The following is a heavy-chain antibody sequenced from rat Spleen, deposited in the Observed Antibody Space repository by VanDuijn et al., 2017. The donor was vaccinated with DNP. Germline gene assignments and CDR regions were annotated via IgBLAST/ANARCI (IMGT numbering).Heavy chain of an antibody. Sequence: EVQLVESGGDLVQPGRSLKLSCAASGFTFSNYYMAWVRQAPKGGLEWVATISISGSTTSYPDSVKGRFTISRDNAKSCLYLHMNSLKSEDTATYYCARQRVMYTTATGFAYWAKALWSLSLQ. V-gene: IGHV5-25*01. CDR1: GFTFSNYY. CDR3: ARQRVMYTTATGFAY. J-gene: IGHJ3*01. CDR2: ISISGSTT. D-gene: IGHD1-6*01.